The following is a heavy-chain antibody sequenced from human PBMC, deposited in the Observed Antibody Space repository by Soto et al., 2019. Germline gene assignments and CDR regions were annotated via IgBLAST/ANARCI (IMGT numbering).Heavy chain of an antibody. Sequence: PGGSLRLSCAASGFTFSSYAMSWVRQAPGKGLEWVSAISGSGGSTYYADSVKGRFTISRDNSRNTLYLQMNSLRAEDTAVYYCAKGGHSSGWYQYYYYYGMDVWGQGTTVTVSS. D-gene: IGHD6-19*01. CDR2: ISGSGGST. J-gene: IGHJ6*02. CDR1: GFTFSSYA. V-gene: IGHV3-23*01. CDR3: AKGGHSSGWYQYYYYYGMDV.